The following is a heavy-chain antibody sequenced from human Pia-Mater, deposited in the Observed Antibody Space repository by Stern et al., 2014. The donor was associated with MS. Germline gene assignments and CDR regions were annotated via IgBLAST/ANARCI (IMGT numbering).Heavy chain of an antibody. D-gene: IGHD6-19*01. V-gene: IGHV1-2*06. Sequence: VQLVQSGSEVKKPGAPVRVSCKASGFTFTASFIHWVRQAPGQGLEWMGRLNPYSSVTDYAQNFQGRVTMARDTSIGTAYMDLGSLKSDDTAVYFCAREPNTGWYHLDPWGQGTLVTVSS. CDR2: LNPYSSVT. J-gene: IGHJ5*02. CDR3: AREPNTGWYHLDP. CDR1: GFTFTASF.